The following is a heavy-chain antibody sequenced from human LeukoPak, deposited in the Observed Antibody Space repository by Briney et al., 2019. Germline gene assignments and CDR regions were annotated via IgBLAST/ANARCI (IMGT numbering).Heavy chain of an antibody. Sequence: GASVKVSCKASGYTFTDYYMHWVRQAPGQGLEWTGWINPNRGDTNYAQKFQGRVTMTRDTSISTAYMELTRLRSDDTAVYYCARSVGYCSSSSCYRPNWFDPWGQGTLVTVSS. CDR2: INPNRGDT. CDR3: ARSVGYCSSSSCYRPNWFDP. V-gene: IGHV1-2*02. CDR1: GYTFTDYY. D-gene: IGHD2-2*01. J-gene: IGHJ5*02.